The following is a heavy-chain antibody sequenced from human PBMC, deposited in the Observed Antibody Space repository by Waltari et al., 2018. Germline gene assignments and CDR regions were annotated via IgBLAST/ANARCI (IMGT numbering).Heavy chain of an antibody. D-gene: IGHD6-19*01. Sequence: QVQLLQWGAGLLKPSETLSLTCAVYGGSFSGYYWSWLRQLPGMGMEFLGELNHNASTDYNPSRKSRATISIETSKNQVSLKLDSVTAADTGVYYCARGWLQVAPPYYYYMDVWDRGTAVTVSS. CDR3: ARGWLQVAPPYYYYMDV. CDR1: GGSFSGYY. V-gene: IGHV4-34*01. J-gene: IGHJ6*03. CDR2: LNHNAST.